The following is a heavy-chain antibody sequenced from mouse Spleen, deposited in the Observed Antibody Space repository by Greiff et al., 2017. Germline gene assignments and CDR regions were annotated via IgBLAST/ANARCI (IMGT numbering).Heavy chain of an antibody. CDR3: AREYYGTYFDV. CDR2: ISDGGSYT. Sequence: EVQRVESGGGLVKPGGSLKLSCAASGFTFSSYAMSWVRQTPEKRLEWVATISDGGSYTYYPDNVKGRFTISRDNAKNNLYLQMSHLKSEDTAMYYCAREYYGTYFDVWGTGTTVTVSS. V-gene: IGHV5-4*01. J-gene: IGHJ1*03. D-gene: IGHD1-1*01. CDR1: GFTFSSYA.